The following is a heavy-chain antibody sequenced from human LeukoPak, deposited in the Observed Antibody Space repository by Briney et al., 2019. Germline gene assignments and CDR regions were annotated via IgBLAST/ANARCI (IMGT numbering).Heavy chain of an antibody. CDR1: GASISSSSYY. J-gene: IGHJ3*02. Sequence: SETLSLTCTVSGASISSSSYYWGWLRQSPGKGLEWIGYIYYSGSTNYNPSLKSRVTISVDTSKNQFSLKLSSVTAADTAVYYCARVVLPPGGAFDIWGQGTMVTVSS. CDR3: ARVVLPPGGAFDI. V-gene: IGHV4-61*05. CDR2: IYYSGST. D-gene: IGHD2-15*01.